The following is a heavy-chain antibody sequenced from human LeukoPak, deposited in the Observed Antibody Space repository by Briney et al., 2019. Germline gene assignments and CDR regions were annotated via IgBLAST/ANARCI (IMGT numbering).Heavy chain of an antibody. CDR3: ARETYSSSSGIDY. CDR1: GFTFSNYA. V-gene: IGHV3-30*04. J-gene: IGHJ4*02. D-gene: IGHD6-6*01. Sequence: GGSLRLSCAASGFTFSNYALHWVRQAPGKGLEWVAVISYDDTNKYYVDSVKGRFTISRDNSKNTLYLQMNSLRAEDTAVYYCARETYSSSSGIDYWGQGTLVTVSS. CDR2: ISYDDTNK.